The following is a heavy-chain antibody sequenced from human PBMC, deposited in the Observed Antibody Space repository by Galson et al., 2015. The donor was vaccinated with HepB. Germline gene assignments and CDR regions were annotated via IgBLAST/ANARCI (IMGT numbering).Heavy chain of an antibody. CDR2: LSGRGGTT. V-gene: IGHV3-23*01. Sequence: CAASGFPFSTYTMSWVRQAPGKGLEWVSALSGRGGTTYYADSVRGRFTISRDNTKRTLYLQMNRLRGEDTALYYCAKDRNSTSPGTYGMDVWGQGTTVTVFS. D-gene: IGHD6-6*01. CDR3: AKDRNSTSPGTYGMDV. CDR1: GFPFSTYT. J-gene: IGHJ6*02.